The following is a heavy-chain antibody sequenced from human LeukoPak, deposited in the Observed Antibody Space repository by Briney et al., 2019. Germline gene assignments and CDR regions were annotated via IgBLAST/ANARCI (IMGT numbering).Heavy chain of an antibody. Sequence: PSETLSLTCAVYGGSFSSYYWSWICQPPGKGREWIGEINHSGSTNYNPSRKSRVTISVDTSKNQFSLKLSSVTAADTAVYYCASATYQYYYDSSGYPFQHWGQGTLVTVSS. CDR2: INHSGST. V-gene: IGHV4-34*01. CDR1: GGSFSSYY. CDR3: ASATYQYYYDSSGYPFQH. J-gene: IGHJ1*01. D-gene: IGHD3-22*01.